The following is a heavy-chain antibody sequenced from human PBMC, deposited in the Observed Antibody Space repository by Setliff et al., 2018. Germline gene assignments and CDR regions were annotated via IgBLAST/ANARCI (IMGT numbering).Heavy chain of an antibody. J-gene: IGHJ6*02. CDR2: IIPIFGTA. V-gene: IGHV1-69*13. Sequence: SVKVSCKASGGTFSSYAISWVRQAPGQGLEWMGGIIPIFGTANYAQKFQGRVTITADESTSTAYMELSSLRSEDTAVYYCARDLFRTTIDDYGDYAFYDMDVWGQGTTVTVSS. CDR3: ARDLFRTTIDDYGDYAFYDMDV. CDR1: GGTFSSYA. D-gene: IGHD4-17*01.